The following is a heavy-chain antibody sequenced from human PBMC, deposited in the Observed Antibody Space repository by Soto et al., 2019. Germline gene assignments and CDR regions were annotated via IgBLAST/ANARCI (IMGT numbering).Heavy chain of an antibody. Sequence: GGSLRLSCAASGFTLSTYGMHWVPQAPGKGLGWVADMADEGGNKDYADSENGRFHISRDNSTNTLNLKMNSLRPEDKALYYCAKDRPSWNYSPFYYYYYGMDVWGQGTTVTVSS. CDR2: MADEGGNK. CDR1: GFTLSTYG. V-gene: IGHV3-30*18. D-gene: IGHD1-7*01. CDR3: AKDRPSWNYSPFYYYYYGMDV. J-gene: IGHJ6*02.